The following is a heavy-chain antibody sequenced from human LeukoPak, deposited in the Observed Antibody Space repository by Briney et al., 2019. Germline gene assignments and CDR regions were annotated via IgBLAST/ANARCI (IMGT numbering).Heavy chain of an antibody. Sequence: SVKVSCKASGGTFSSYSISWVRQAPGQGLEWMGGIIPIFGTANYAQKFQGRVTITADESTSTAYMELSSLRYEDPGVFYCAERGVYDFLTGYPHPFDYWGQGTLVTVSS. CDR3: AERGVYDFLTGYPHPFDY. CDR2: IIPIFGTA. V-gene: IGHV1-69*01. CDR1: GGTFSSYS. J-gene: IGHJ4*02. D-gene: IGHD3-9*01.